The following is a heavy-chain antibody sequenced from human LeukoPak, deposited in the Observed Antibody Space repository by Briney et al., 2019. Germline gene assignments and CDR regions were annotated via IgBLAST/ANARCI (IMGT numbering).Heavy chain of an antibody. Sequence: ASVKVSCMASGYTFTGYYMHWVRQAPGQGLEWMGWINPNSGGTNYAQKFQGRVTMTRDTSISTAYMELSRLRSDDTAVYYCARCHGRGYSYGYLYYYYYMDVWGKGTTVTVSS. D-gene: IGHD5-18*01. CDR2: INPNSGGT. CDR1: GYTFTGYY. CDR3: ARCHGRGYSYGYLYYYYYMDV. J-gene: IGHJ6*03. V-gene: IGHV1-2*02.